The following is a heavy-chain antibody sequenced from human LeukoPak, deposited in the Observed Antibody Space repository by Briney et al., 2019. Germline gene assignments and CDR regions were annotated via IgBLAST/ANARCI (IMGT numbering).Heavy chain of an antibody. V-gene: IGHV3-49*03. J-gene: IGHJ5*02. CDR1: GFSFSDYA. Sequence: GGSLRLSCATSGFSFSDYAMTWFRQAPGKGLEWVSFIRSKTYGGAAEYAASVKGRFTVSRDESKSIAYPQMNSLKTEDTAVYYCSRDAYGDFAVDNWFDPWGQGTLVTVSS. CDR3: SRDAYGDFAVDNWFDP. CDR2: IRSKTYGGAA. D-gene: IGHD4-17*01.